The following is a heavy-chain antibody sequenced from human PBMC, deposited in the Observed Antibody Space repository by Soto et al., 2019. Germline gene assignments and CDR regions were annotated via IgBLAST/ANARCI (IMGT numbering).Heavy chain of an antibody. D-gene: IGHD3-10*01. Sequence: SETLSLTCALYGVSFIGYYWSWILQPPWKGLEWIGEIGHSGSTNYNPSLKSRVTISLDTSKAQFSLRLSAVTAADTAVYYCARGPYGSGIRSPYYNYYMDAWGKGNKVTVYS. CDR3: ARGPYGSGIRSPYYNYYMDA. CDR2: IGHSGST. V-gene: IGHV4-34*01. CDR1: GVSFIGYY. J-gene: IGHJ6*03.